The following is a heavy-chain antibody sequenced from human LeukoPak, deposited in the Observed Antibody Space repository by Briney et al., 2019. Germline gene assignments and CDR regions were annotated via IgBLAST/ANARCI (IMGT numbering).Heavy chain of an antibody. Sequence: GGSLRLSCVASGFTFSNFAMTWVRQAPGKGLEWVSSISGAGTYYAESVKGRFTISRDNYKNTVYLQMKRLRVEDTALYYCARDPNGDYVGAFDFQRWGGGTLVTVSS. D-gene: IGHD4-17*01. CDR1: GFTFSNFA. J-gene: IGHJ1*01. CDR3: ARDPNGDYVGAFDFQR. CDR2: ISGAGT. V-gene: IGHV3-23*01.